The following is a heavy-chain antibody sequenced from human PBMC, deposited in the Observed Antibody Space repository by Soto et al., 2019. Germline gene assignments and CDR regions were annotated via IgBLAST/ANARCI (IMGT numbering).Heavy chain of an antibody. CDR1: GASIITDNW. V-gene: IGHV4-4*02. CDR2: IYHSGNT. CDR3: ARASASSKLRGVVIN. D-gene: IGHD3-10*01. J-gene: IGHJ4*02. Sequence: QVQLHESRPGLVKPSGTLSLTCALSGASIITDNWWSWVSQPPGKEMEWIGEIYHSGNTSLNPSVKSRVTISVATSKNQFSQTVRSVTAADTAMYYCARASASSKLRGVVINWGQGTLVSVSS.